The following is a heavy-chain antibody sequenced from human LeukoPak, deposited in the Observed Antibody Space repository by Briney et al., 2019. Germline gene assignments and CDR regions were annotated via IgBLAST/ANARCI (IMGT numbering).Heavy chain of an antibody. Sequence: GASVKVSCKASGYTFTGYYMHWVRQAPGQGLEWMGWINPNSGGTNCAQKFQGRVTMTRDTSISTAYMELSRLRSDDTAVYYCARGSTIFGVVYLYYFDYWGQETLVTVSS. CDR3: ARGSTIFGVVYLYYFDY. V-gene: IGHV1-2*02. J-gene: IGHJ4*02. CDR2: INPNSGGT. CDR1: GYTFTGYY. D-gene: IGHD3-3*01.